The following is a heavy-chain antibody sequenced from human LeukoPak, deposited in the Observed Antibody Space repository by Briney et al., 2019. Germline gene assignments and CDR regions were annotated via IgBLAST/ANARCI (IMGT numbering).Heavy chain of an antibody. J-gene: IGHJ3*02. V-gene: IGHV3-9*03. CDR3: AKGLGGTHDAFHI. CDR1: GFTFDDYA. CDR2: INWNSGSL. D-gene: IGHD1-26*01. Sequence: GGSLRLSCAVSGFTFDDYAMHWVRQAPGKGLEWVSSINWNSGSLRYGDSVKGRFTISRDNAKNSLYLQMNSLRAEDMALYYCAKGLGGTHDAFHIWGQGTMVTVSS.